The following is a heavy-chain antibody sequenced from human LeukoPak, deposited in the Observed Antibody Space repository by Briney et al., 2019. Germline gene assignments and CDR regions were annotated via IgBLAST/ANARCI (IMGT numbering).Heavy chain of an antibody. CDR2: ISSRGSTI. Sequence: SGGSLRLSCAASGFTFSSYETNWVRQAPGKGLEWVSYISSRGSTIYYADSVKGRFTISRDNAKNSLYLQMNSLRAEDTAVYYCARDSSSWYGTPYFAYWGQGTLVTVSS. V-gene: IGHV3-48*03. CDR3: ARDSSSWYGTPYFAY. D-gene: IGHD6-13*01. CDR1: GFTFSSYE. J-gene: IGHJ4*02.